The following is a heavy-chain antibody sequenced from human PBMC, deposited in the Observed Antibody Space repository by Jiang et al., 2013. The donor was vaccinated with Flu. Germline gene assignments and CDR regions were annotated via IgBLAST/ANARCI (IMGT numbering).Heavy chain of an antibody. V-gene: IGHV3-49*03. CDR1: GFRFGDYA. D-gene: IGHD2-2*01. Sequence: LVQPGRSLRLSCTASGFRFGDYAVSWLRQAPGKGLEWVGFIRNKLYRGTTDYAASVKGRFTISRDDSKSIAYLQMSSLKIEDTAVYYCARDLVRDVILIPATYFDYWGQGALVTVSS. J-gene: IGHJ4*02. CDR2: IRNKLYRGTT. CDR3: ARDLVRDVILIPATYFDY.